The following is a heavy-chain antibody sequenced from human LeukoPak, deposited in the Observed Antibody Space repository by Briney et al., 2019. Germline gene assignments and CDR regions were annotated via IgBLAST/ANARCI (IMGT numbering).Heavy chain of an antibody. V-gene: IGHV5-51*01. CDR3: ARHPIAAAGTNWFDP. Sequence: GESLKISCQVSGYSFTSYWIGWVRQMPGKGLEWMGIIYPGDSDTRYSPSFQGQVTISADKSISTAYLQWSSLKASDTAMYYCARHPIAAAGTNWFDPWGQGTLVTVSS. D-gene: IGHD6-13*01. CDR1: GYSFTSYW. CDR2: IYPGDSDT. J-gene: IGHJ5*02.